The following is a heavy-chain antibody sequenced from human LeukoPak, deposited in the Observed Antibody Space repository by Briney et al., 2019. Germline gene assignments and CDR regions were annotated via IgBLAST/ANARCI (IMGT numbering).Heavy chain of an antibody. V-gene: IGHV4-39*07. J-gene: IGHJ6*02. CDR2: IYYTGST. CDR3: ARGAWFGESMGTYYYYGMDV. CDR1: NDSISSSPYY. Sequence: KPSETLSLTCTVSNDSISSSPYYWGWIRQPPGKGLEWIGSIYYTGSTYYNPSLKSRVTISVDRSKNQFSLKLSSVTAADTAVYYCARGAWFGESMGTYYYYGMDVWGQGTTVTVSS. D-gene: IGHD3-10*01.